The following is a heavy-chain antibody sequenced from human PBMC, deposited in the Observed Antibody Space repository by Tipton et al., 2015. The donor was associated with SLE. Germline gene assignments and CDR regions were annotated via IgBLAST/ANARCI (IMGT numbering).Heavy chain of an antibody. J-gene: IGHJ4*02. Sequence: LRLSCAVYGGSLSGYYWSWFRQSPGKGLEWIDDINHVGGTNYNPSLRSRAAISIDTSKNQFSLKLTSVTAADTAVYYCAGRYNWNYKDYFDYWGQGTPVTVSS. D-gene: IGHD1-7*01. CDR3: AGRYNWNYKDYFDY. CDR2: INHVGGT. V-gene: IGHV4-34*01. CDR1: GGSLSGYY.